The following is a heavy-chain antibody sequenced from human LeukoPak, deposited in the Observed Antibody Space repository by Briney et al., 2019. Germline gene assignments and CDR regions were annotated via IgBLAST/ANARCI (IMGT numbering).Heavy chain of an antibody. CDR2: IYHSGST. D-gene: IGHD6-19*01. Sequence: SETLSLTCAVSGGSISSSNWWSWVRQPPGKGLEWIGEIYHSGSTNYNPSLKSRVTISVDKSKNQFSLKLSSVTAADTAVYYCVRGFYSSGCYYFDYWGQGTLVTVSS. J-gene: IGHJ4*02. CDR1: GGSISSSNW. CDR3: VRGFYSSGCYYFDY. V-gene: IGHV4-4*02.